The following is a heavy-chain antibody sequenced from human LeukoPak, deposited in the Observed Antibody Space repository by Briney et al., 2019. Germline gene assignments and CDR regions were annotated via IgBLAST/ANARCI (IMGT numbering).Heavy chain of an antibody. J-gene: IGHJ4*02. Sequence: PSETLSLTCTVSVGSISSYYWSWIRQPPGKGLEWIGYIYYSGSTNYNPSLKSRVTISVDTSKNQFSLKLSSVTAADTAVYYCARLPYDSSGYTSDYWGQGTLVTVSS. CDR1: VGSISSYY. CDR3: ARLPYDSSGYTSDY. CDR2: IYYSGST. V-gene: IGHV4-59*08. D-gene: IGHD3-22*01.